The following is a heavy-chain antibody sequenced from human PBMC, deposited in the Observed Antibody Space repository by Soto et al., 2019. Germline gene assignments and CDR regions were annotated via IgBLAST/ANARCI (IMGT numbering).Heavy chain of an antibody. D-gene: IGHD3-10*01. J-gene: IGHJ6*02. V-gene: IGHV4-34*01. CDR3: AGQPTAGSYYDLGSYYYYYAMDV. Sequence: SETLSLTCAVYGGSFSGYYWSWIRQPPGKGLEWIGEINHSGSTYYNSSLKSRVTISVDTSKNQFSLKLSSVTAADTAVYYCAGQPTAGSYYDLGSYYYYYAMDVWGQGTTVTVSS. CDR2: INHSGST. CDR1: GGSFSGYY.